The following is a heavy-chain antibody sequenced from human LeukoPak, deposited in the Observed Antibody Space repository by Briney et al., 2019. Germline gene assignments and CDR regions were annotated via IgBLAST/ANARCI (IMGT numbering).Heavy chain of an antibody. CDR2: IRYDGSNK. Sequence: GGSLRLSCAASGFTFSSYGMHWVRQAPGKGLEWVAFIRYDGSNKYYADSVKGRFTISRDNSKNTLYLQMNSLRAEDTAVYYCARDVRMGATTSHDAFDIWGQGTMVTVSS. CDR1: GFTFSSYG. CDR3: ARDVRMGATTSHDAFDI. V-gene: IGHV3-30*02. J-gene: IGHJ3*02. D-gene: IGHD1-26*01.